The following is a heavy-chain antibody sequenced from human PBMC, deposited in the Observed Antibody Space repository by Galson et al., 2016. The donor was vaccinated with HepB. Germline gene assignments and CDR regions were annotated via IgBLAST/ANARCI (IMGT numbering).Heavy chain of an antibody. D-gene: IGHD2-2*01. V-gene: IGHV6-1*01. CDR3: ARAAVVGYAFDWFDP. J-gene: IGHJ5*02. Sequence: CAISGDSVSSNTSARNWIRQSPSRGLEWLGRTYYRSKWYNDYAVSVKSRMTINPDTSKNQFSLHLNSVTPEDTAVYYCARAAVVGYAFDWFDPWGQGSLVFVSS. CDR2: TYYRSKWYN. CDR1: GDSVSSNTSA.